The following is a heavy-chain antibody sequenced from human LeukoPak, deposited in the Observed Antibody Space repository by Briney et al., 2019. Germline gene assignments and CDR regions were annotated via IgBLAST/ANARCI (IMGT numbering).Heavy chain of an antibody. CDR2: MYYSGST. V-gene: IGHV4-59*12. Sequence: PSETLSLTCTVSGGSISSYYWSWIRQPPGKGLEWIGYMYYSGSTNYNPSLKSRVTISVDTSKKQFSLRLSSVTAADTAVYYRARTRAYCSSDDCYGSPGYYHYGMDVWGQGTTVTVSS. J-gene: IGHJ6*02. CDR1: GGSISSYY. CDR3: ARTRAYCSSDDCYGSPGYYHYGMDV. D-gene: IGHD2-2*01.